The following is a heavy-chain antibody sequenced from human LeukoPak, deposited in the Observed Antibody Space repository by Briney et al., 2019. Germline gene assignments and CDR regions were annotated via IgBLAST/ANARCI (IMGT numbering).Heavy chain of an antibody. V-gene: IGHV1-18*01. D-gene: IGHD2-2*01. CDR3: AREGYCSGTSCDKPFDY. CDR2: ISGYNGNT. Sequence: ITWVRQAPGQGLGWMGWISGYNGNTNYAEKLQGRFTITTDTSTSTAYMELRSLRSDDTAVYYCAREGYCSGTSCDKPFDYWGQGTLVTVAS. J-gene: IGHJ4*02.